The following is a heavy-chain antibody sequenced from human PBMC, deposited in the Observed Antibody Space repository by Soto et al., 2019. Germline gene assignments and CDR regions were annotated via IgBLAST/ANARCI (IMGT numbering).Heavy chain of an antibody. V-gene: IGHV1-69*13. CDR2: IIPIFGTA. Sequence: ASVKVSCKASGGTFSSYTISWVRQAPRQGLEWMGGIIPIFGTANYAQKFQGRVTITADESTSTAYMELSSLRSEDTAVYYCAIYPGYDSSGYYEYYWGQGTLVTVSS. CDR3: AIYPGYDSSGYYEYY. D-gene: IGHD3-22*01. CDR1: GGTFSSYT. J-gene: IGHJ4*02.